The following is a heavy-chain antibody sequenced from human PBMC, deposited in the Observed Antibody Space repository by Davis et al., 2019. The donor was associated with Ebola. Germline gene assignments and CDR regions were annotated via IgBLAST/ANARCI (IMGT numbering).Heavy chain of an antibody. J-gene: IGHJ6*02. CDR1: GFTFSGSA. V-gene: IGHV3-73*01. D-gene: IGHD4-17*01. CDR3: ARDHVTTVTHEGPYYYYYGMDV. Sequence: AGSLRLSCAASGFTFSGSAMHWVRQASGKGLEWVGRIRSKANSYATANPASVKGRFTTSRDDSKNTAYLQMNSLRAEDTAVYYCARDHVTTVTHEGPYYYYYGMDVWGQGTTVTVSS. CDR2: IRSKANSYAT.